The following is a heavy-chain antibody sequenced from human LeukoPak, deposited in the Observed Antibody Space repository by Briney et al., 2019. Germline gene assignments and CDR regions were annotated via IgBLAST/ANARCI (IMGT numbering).Heavy chain of an antibody. CDR1: GGSVTSSSYY. V-gene: IGHV4-39*07. D-gene: IGHD2-2*01. CDR3: AKEGSSCNGAFDI. CDR2: IHYSGRT. J-gene: IGHJ3*02. Sequence: SQTLSLTCTVSGGSVTSSSYYWGWIRQPPGKGLEWIGSIHYSGRTNYNPSLKGQVPISVDTYKNQFSLKLSSVTAAGTAVSYCAKEGSSCNGAFDIWGQGTMVTVSS.